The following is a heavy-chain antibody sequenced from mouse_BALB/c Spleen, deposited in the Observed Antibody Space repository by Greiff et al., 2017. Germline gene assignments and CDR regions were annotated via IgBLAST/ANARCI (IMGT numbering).Heavy chain of an antibody. CDR1: GFTFSSYA. J-gene: IGHJ4*01. Sequence: EVKLEESGGGLVKPGGSLKLSCAASGFTFSSYAMSWVRQTPEKRLELVASISSGGSTYYPDSVKGRFTISRDNARNILYLQMSSLRSEDTAMYYCARRREGNSYAMDYWGQGTSVTVSS. CDR2: ISSGGST. D-gene: IGHD2-1*01. V-gene: IGHV5-6-5*01. CDR3: ARRREGNSYAMDY.